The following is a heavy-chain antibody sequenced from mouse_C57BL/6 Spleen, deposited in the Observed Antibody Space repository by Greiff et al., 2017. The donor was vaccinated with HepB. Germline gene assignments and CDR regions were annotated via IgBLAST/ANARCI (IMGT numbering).Heavy chain of an antibody. Sequence: EVQLQQSGPELVKPGASVKISCKASGYTFTDYYMNWVKQSHGKSLEWIGDINPNNGGTSYNQKFKGKATLTVDKSSSTAYMELRSLTSEDSAVYYCAREEIGHCYYGSSGFAYWGQGTLVTVSA. CDR3: AREEIGHCYYGSSGFAY. CDR2: INPNNGGT. V-gene: IGHV1-26*01. J-gene: IGHJ3*01. CDR1: GYTFTDYY. D-gene: IGHD1-1*01.